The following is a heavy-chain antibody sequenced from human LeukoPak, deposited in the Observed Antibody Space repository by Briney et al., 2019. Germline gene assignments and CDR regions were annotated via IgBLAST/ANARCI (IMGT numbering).Heavy chain of an antibody. CDR3: AREEVTAIPAY. CDR1: GFTFSSYS. Sequence: GGSLRLSCAASGFTFSSYSMNWVRQAPGKGLEWVSSINSSSSYIYYADSVKGRFTISRDNAKNSLYLQMNSLRAEDTAVYYCAREEVTAIPAYWGQGTLVTVSS. D-gene: IGHD2-21*02. V-gene: IGHV3-21*01. CDR2: INSSSSYI. J-gene: IGHJ4*02.